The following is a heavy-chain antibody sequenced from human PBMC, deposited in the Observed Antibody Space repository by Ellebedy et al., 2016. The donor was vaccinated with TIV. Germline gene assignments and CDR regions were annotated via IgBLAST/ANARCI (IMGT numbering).Heavy chain of an antibody. Sequence: GESLKISCKGSGSSFTSYWIGWVRQMPGKGLEWMGVIYPGDSDTRYSPSFQGQVTISADKSISTAYLQWSSLKASDTAMYYCARSDGGDLSAGYYFDYWGQGTLVTVSS. CDR3: ARSDGGDLSAGYYFDY. D-gene: IGHD2-21*02. J-gene: IGHJ4*02. CDR1: GSSFTSYW. CDR2: IYPGDSDT. V-gene: IGHV5-51*01.